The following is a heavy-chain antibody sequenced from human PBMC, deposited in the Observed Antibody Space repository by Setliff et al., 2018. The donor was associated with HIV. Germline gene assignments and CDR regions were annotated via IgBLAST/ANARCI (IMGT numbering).Heavy chain of an antibody. CDR2: IKSETDGGTT. Sequence: GGSLRLSCAVSGLRVSDAWLSWVRQAPGKGLEWLARIKSETDGGTTDYAAPVKGRFTISRDDSKNTLYLQMNSLKTEDTAVYYCTTVRYSYGKPDDYWGQGTLVTVSS. CDR1: GLRVSDAW. J-gene: IGHJ4*02. D-gene: IGHD5-18*01. CDR3: TTVRYSYGKPDDY. V-gene: IGHV3-15*01.